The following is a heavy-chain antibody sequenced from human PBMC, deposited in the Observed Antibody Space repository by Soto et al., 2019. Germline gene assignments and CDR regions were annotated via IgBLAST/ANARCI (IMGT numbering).Heavy chain of an antibody. CDR2: ISNNGRDI. Sequence: VQLVESGGGMFQPGTSQRLSCGASGFTFRTYGMHWVRQAPGKGLEWVAVISNNGRDIYYADSVKGRFAISRDNSRNMLLLQLNSLRDEDTAMYYCAKYVDDTGWNVPLDFWGQGTLVTVSS. CDR3: AKYVDDTGWNVPLDF. CDR1: GFTFRTYG. J-gene: IGHJ4*02. D-gene: IGHD1-1*01. V-gene: IGHV3-30*18.